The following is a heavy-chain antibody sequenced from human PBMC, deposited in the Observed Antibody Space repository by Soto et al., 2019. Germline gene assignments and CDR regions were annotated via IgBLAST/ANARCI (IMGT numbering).Heavy chain of an antibody. CDR3: AAGGGLPRYS. Sequence: QLQLQESGSGLVKPSQTLSLTCAVSGVSISSGGYSWSWIRQPPGKGLEWIGYIYHSGSTYYNQSLKSRVTISVARSKNQFSLKLSSVTAADTAVYYCAAGGGLPRYSWGQGTLVTVSS. J-gene: IGHJ4*02. CDR1: GVSISSGGYS. D-gene: IGHD5-12*01. CDR2: IYHSGST. V-gene: IGHV4-30-2*01.